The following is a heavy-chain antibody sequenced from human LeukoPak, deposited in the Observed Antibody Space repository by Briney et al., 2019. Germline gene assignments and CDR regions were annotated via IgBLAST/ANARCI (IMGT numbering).Heavy chain of an antibody. CDR3: ARDQFGVARGPYYMDV. J-gene: IGHJ6*03. Sequence: GGSLRLSCAASGFTFSSYGMHWVRQAPGKGLEWVAFIRYDGRNAYYADSVKGRFTISRDNSKNTLNLQMNNVRPEDTGVYYCARDQFGVARGPYYMDVWGNGTTVTVSS. CDR2: IRYDGRNA. V-gene: IGHV3-30*02. CDR1: GFTFSSYG. D-gene: IGHD3-3*01.